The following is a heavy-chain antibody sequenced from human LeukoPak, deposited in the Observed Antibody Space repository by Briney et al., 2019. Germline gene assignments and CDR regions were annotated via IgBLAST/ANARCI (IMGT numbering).Heavy chain of an antibody. CDR3: ARDRGDNWKYSIWVYFDP. V-gene: IGHV4-30-4*01. D-gene: IGHD1-20*01. Sequence: TTSQTLSLTCTLSGGSISSGDYYWSWIRQPPGKGLEWIGYIYYSGSTYYNPSLKSRVTISVDTSKNQFSLKLSSVTAADTAVYYCARDRGDNWKYSIWVYFDPWGQGTPHAVSS. CDR1: GGSISSGDYY. CDR2: IYYSGST. J-gene: IGHJ5*02.